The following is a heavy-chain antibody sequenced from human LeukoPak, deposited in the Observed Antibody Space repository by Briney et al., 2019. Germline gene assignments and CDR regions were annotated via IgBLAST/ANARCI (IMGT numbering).Heavy chain of an antibody. CDR3: ARDLGSMQWLVRSRPQSLDY. CDR2: IYNDGSA. V-gene: IGHV3-66*01. CDR1: GFTVSNNY. J-gene: IGHJ4*02. D-gene: IGHD6-19*01. Sequence: PGGSLRLSCAASGFTVSNNYMSWVRQAPGKGLEWVSVIYNDGSASYADSVKGRFTISRDNSRNTLYLEMNSLRAEDTAVYYCARDLGSMQWLVRSRPQSLDYWGQGTLVTVSS.